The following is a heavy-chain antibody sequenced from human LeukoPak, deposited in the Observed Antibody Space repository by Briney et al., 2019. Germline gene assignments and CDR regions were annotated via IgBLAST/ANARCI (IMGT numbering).Heavy chain of an antibody. CDR1: GFTFSSYG. V-gene: IGHV3-33*06. D-gene: IGHD4-17*01. Sequence: GGSLRLSCAASGFTFSSYGMHWVRQAPGKGLEWVAVIWCDGSNKYYADSVKGRFTISRDNSKSTLYLQMNSLRAEDTAVYYCAKDLSPCGDYPDYWGQGTLVTVSS. CDR2: IWCDGSNK. J-gene: IGHJ4*02. CDR3: AKDLSPCGDYPDY.